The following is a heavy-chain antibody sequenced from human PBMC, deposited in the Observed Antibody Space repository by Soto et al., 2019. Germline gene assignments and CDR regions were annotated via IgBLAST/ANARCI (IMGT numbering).Heavy chain of an antibody. D-gene: IGHD3-22*01. V-gene: IGHV4-39*02. J-gene: IGHJ1*01. CDR3: ARIDSSGGLDS. CDR1: GGSVSSSSYY. CDR2: VYYRGRT. Sequence: QLQLQESGPGLVEPSETLSLTCIVSGGSVSSSSYYWGWIRQPPGKGLEWIGGVYYRGRTYYSPSFESRPTMSVDMSKNHFSLNLSSVTAADTAVYYCARIDSSGGLDSWGQGILVTVSS.